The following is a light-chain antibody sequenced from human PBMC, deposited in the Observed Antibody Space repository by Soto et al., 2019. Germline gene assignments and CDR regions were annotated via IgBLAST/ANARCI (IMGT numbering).Light chain of an antibody. CDR3: QHYNSYSEA. J-gene: IGKJ1*01. CDR2: GVS. CDR1: QSVTINY. V-gene: IGKV3-20*01. Sequence: ENVLTQSPGTLSLSPGERATLSCRASQSVTINYLAWYQQKPGQAPRLLIYGVSTRATGIPDRFSGSGSGTDFTLTISRLEPEDFATYYCQHYNSYSEAFGQGTKVELK.